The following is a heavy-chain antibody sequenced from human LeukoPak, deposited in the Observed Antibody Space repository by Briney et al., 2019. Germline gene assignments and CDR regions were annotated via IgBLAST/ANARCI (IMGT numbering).Heavy chain of an antibody. CDR3: AREVRLTQGAFDI. CDR1: GFTFSSYA. D-gene: IGHD3-16*01. Sequence: GGSLRLSCAASGFTFSSYAMHWVRQAPGKGLEWVAVISYDGSNKYYAASVKGRFTISRDNSKNTLYLQMNSLRAEDTAVYYCAREVRLTQGAFDIWGQGTMVTVSS. V-gene: IGHV3-30-3*01. CDR2: ISYDGSNK. J-gene: IGHJ3*02.